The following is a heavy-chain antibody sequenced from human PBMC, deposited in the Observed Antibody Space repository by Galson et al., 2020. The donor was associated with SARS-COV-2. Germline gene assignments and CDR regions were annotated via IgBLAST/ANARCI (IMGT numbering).Heavy chain of an antibody. CDR1: GGSISSSSYY. V-gene: IGHV4-39*01. J-gene: IGHJ3*02. D-gene: IGHD3-10*01. CDR2: IYYSGST. Sequence: SATLSLTCTVSGGSISSSSYYWGWIRQPPGKGLEWIGSIYYSGSTYYNPSLKSRVTISVDTSKNQFSLKLSSVTAADTAVYYCARQTYYYGSGSDDAFDIWGQGTMVTVSS. CDR3: ARQTYYYGSGSDDAFDI.